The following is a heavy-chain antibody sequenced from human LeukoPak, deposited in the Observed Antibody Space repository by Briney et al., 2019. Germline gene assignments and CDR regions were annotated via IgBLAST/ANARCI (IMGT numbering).Heavy chain of an antibody. CDR1: GNTFTDYY. CDR3: ARDVTTGAC. J-gene: IGHJ4*02. D-gene: IGHD7-27*01. V-gene: IGHV1-2*02. Sequence: ASVKVSCKASGNTFTDYYIHWVRQAPGQGLEWMGWVNPSGGGTKYAQKFQGRVSMTRDTSISTAYMELSRLGSDDTAVYYCARDVTTGACWGQGTLVTVSS. CDR2: VNPSGGGT.